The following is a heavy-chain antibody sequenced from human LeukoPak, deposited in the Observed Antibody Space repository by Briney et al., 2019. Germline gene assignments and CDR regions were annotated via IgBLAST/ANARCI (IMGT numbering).Heavy chain of an antibody. J-gene: IGHJ4*02. CDR1: GFTFSSYT. V-gene: IGHV3-21*01. CDR2: IRNSGTYT. Sequence: GGSLRLSCAASGFTFSSYTMNWVRQAPGKGLEWVSSIRNSGTYTYYADSVKGRFTISRDNAKSSLYLQMNSLRAEDTAVYYCARDGGGYCSGGSCPGSGYWGQGTLVTVSS. CDR3: ARDGGGYCSGGSCPGSGY. D-gene: IGHD2-15*01.